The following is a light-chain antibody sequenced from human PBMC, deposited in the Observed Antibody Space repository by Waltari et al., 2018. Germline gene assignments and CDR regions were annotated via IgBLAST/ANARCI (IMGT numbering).Light chain of an antibody. V-gene: IGKV3-20*01. Sequence: EIVLTQSPGTLSLSPGERATLSCSASQSVNRNYLACSQQKPGQAPRLLIYATSNRATGTPDRFSGSGSETDFALTISRLEPEDFAVYYCHHFGSPAPCTFDQGTKVEIK. CDR3: HHFGSPAPCT. J-gene: IGKJ1*01. CDR2: ATS. CDR1: QSVNRNY.